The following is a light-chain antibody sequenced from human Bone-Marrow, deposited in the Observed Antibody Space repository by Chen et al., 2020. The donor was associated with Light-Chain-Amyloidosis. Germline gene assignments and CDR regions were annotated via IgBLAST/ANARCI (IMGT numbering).Light chain of an antibody. CDR2: VGTGGIVG. V-gene: IGLV9-49*01. CDR3: GADHGSGSNFVWV. Sequence: QPVLTQPPSASASLGASVPLTCTLSSGYSHYNVGWYQQRPGKGPRFVMRVGTGGIVGSKGDGIPDRFSVLGSGLNRFLTIKNIQEEDECDYHCGADHGSGSNFVWVFGGGTKLTVL. CDR1: SGYSHYN. J-gene: IGLJ3*02.